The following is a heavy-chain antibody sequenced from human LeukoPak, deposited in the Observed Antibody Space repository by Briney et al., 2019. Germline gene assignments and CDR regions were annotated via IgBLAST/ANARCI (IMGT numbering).Heavy chain of an antibody. CDR3: ARDSSSWYPGGYYYMDV. V-gene: IGHV3-23*01. D-gene: IGHD6-13*01. CDR1: GGSISSSSYY. Sequence: PSETLSLTCTVSGGSISSSSYYWGWVRQAPGKGLEWVSAISGSGGSTYYADSVKGRFTISRDNSKNTLYLQMNSLRAEDTAVYYCARDSSSWYPGGYYYMDVWGKGTTVTISS. CDR2: ISGSGGST. J-gene: IGHJ6*03.